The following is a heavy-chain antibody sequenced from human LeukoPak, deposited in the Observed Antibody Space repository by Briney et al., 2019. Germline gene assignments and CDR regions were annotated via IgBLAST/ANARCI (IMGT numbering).Heavy chain of an antibody. CDR1: GFTFSSYA. CDR2: ISYDGSNK. CDR3: ARDGWYDSSGYYVGYYFDY. V-gene: IGHV3-30-3*01. Sequence: GGSLRLSCAASGFTFSSYAMHWVRQAPGKGLEWVAVISYDGSNKYYAGSVKGRFTISRDNSKNTLYLQMNSLRAEDTAVYYCARDGWYDSSGYYVGYYFDYWGQGTLVTVSS. J-gene: IGHJ4*02. D-gene: IGHD3-22*01.